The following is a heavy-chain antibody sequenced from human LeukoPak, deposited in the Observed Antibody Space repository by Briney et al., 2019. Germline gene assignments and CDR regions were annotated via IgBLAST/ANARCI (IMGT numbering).Heavy chain of an antibody. J-gene: IGHJ4*02. V-gene: IGHV3-64*01. CDR3: ARGGSTLWFGNHFDY. CDR1: GFTFSSYA. CDR2: ISSNGGST. Sequence: PGGSLRLSCAASGFTFSSYAIHWVRQAPGKGLEYVSAISSNGGSTYYANSVKGRFTICRDNSKNTLYLQMGSLRAEDMAVYYCARGGSTLWFGNHFDYWGQGTLVTVSS. D-gene: IGHD3-10*01.